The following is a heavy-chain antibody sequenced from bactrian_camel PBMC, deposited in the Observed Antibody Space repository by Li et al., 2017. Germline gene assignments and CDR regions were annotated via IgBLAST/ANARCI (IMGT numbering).Heavy chain of an antibody. D-gene: IGHD1*01. V-gene: IGHV3S53*01. CDR3: THDLLKVEESLITNGALTCD. J-gene: IGHJ4*01. CDR1: GYTYSTYC. Sequence: SGGGSVQAGGSLRLSCVGSGYTYSTYCMAWFRQAPGNECELVSIIGADGNVKYTDSVKGRFTMTQDNARLTAYLQMDSLKPADTAVYYCTHDLLKVEESLITNGALTCDWTQGTQVTVS. CDR2: IGADGNV.